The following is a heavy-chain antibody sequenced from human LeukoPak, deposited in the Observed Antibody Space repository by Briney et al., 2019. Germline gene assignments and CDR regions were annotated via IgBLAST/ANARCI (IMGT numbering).Heavy chain of an antibody. J-gene: IGHJ6*02. D-gene: IGHD1-7*01. Sequence: PGRSLRLSCAASGFTFSSYAMHWVRQAPGKGLEWVAVISYDGSNKYYADSVKGRFTISRDNAKNSLYLQMNSLRAEDTAVYYCASLRRTSHYYYGMDVWGQGTTVTVSS. CDR3: ASLRRTSHYYYGMDV. CDR1: GFTFSSYA. CDR2: ISYDGSNK. V-gene: IGHV3-30-3*01.